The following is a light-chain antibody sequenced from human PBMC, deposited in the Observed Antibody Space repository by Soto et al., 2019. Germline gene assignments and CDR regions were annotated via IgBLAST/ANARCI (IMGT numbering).Light chain of an antibody. V-gene: IGKV1-39*01. J-gene: IGKJ1*01. Sequence: DIQMTQSPYSLSASVGDRVTITCRASKTISNYLNWYQQKPGKAPKLLIYAASSLQSGVPSRFSGSGSGTDFTLSISSLQPEDFATYYCQQSYSTPRTFGQGTKVEIK. CDR2: AAS. CDR3: QQSYSTPRT. CDR1: KTISNY.